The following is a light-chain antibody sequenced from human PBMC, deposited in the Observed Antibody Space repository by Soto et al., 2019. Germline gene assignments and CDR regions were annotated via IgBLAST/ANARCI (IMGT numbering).Light chain of an antibody. CDR2: DAS. J-gene: IGKJ4*01. Sequence: EIVLTQSPATLSFSPGDRATLSCRAIQRGSSYLAWYQQKPGQAPSLLIYDASNRDTGIPARLSGSGSGTDFTLTIISLEPEDFAIYYCQQRSNWPPVTFGGGTKVEIK. CDR1: QRGSSY. V-gene: IGKV3-11*01. CDR3: QQRSNWPPVT.